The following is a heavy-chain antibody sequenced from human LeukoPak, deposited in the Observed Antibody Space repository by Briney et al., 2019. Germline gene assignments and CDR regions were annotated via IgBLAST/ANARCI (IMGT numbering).Heavy chain of an antibody. V-gene: IGHV1-18*01. CDR1: GHIVAHNG. D-gene: IGHD3-22*01. CDR3: ARENYYDGSGSPSASAPNDH. CDR2: ISAYNGDT. J-gene: IGHJ4*02. Sequence: ASVQVSCKTSGHIVAHNGISRVRQAPGQGPELMGCISAYNGDTNYAQTFEGRVTMTRDTSTSTVYMELRSLRSDDTAVYYCARENYYDGSGSPSASAPNDHWGQGTLVTVSS.